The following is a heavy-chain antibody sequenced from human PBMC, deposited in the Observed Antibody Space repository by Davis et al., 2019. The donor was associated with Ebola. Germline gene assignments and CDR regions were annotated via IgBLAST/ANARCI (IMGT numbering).Heavy chain of an antibody. CDR3: ARGRQVGYDSSGYYRIYFDY. CDR2: IRSSDTTI. J-gene: IGHJ4*02. CDR1: GFTLSDYY. Sequence: GESLKISCAASGFTLSDYYMSWIRQAPGKGLEWVSSIRSSDTTIYYSDPVKGRFTVSRDNAKNSLYLQMNSLRAEDTAVYYCARGRQVGYDSSGYYRIYFDYWGQGTLVTVSS. D-gene: IGHD3-22*01. V-gene: IGHV3-11*04.